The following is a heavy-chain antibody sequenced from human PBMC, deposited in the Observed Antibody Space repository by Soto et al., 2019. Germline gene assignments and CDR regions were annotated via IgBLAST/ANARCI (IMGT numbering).Heavy chain of an antibody. Sequence: QVQLVQSGAEVKKPGSSVKVSCKASGGTFSSYAISWVRQAPGQGLEWMGGIIPIFGTANYAQKFQGRDRITADESTSTAYMELSSLRSEDTAVYYCSRDGGDFLNSTGYYYYGMDVWGQGTTVTVSS. J-gene: IGHJ6*02. CDR2: IIPIFGTA. CDR3: SRDGGDFLNSTGYYYYGMDV. CDR1: GGTFSSYA. D-gene: IGHD3-16*01. V-gene: IGHV1-69*01.